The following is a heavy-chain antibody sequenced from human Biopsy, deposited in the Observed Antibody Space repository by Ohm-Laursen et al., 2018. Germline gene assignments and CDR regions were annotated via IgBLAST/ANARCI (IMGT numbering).Heavy chain of an antibody. Sequence: GSLRLSCAASGFTFSSYAMTWVRQAPGKGLQWVSLIYSDGNTYYADSVKGRFTISRDIPRNTLYLQMNILRAEDTAVYYCARGPGKLWSGYYTWGQGSLVSVSS. CDR2: IYSDGNT. CDR1: GFTFSSYA. CDR3: ARGPGKLWSGYYT. V-gene: IGHV3-53*01. D-gene: IGHD3-3*01. J-gene: IGHJ5*02.